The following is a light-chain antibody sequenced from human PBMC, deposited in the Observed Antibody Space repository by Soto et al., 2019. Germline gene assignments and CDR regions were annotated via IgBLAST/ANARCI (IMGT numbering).Light chain of an antibody. J-gene: IGLJ2*01. CDR1: SSDVGSYNL. CDR3: CSYAGSPTFVI. CDR2: EVS. V-gene: IGLV2-23*02. Sequence: QSALTQPASVSGSPGQSITIPCTGASSDVGSYNLVSWYQQHPGKAPKLMIYEVSRRPSGISNRFSGSKSGNTASLTISGLHAEDEADYYCCSYAGSPTFVIFGGGTKLTVL.